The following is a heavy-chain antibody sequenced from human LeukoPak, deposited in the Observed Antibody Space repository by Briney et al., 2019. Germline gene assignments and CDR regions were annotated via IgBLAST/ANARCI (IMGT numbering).Heavy chain of an antibody. CDR3: AKYLRYLDY. D-gene: IGHD2-8*01. Sequence: WESLRLSCAASGFTFSSYAMSWVRQAPGKGLEWVSTITGSGGSTYYADSVKGRFTISRDNSKNTLDLQMNSLRAEDTAVYYCAKYLRYLDYWGQGTLVTVSS. CDR2: ITGSGGST. J-gene: IGHJ4*02. V-gene: IGHV3-23*01. CDR1: GFTFSSYA.